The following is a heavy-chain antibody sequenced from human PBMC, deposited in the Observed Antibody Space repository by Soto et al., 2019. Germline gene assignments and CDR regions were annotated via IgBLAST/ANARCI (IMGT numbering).Heavy chain of an antibody. CDR3: AREWRSHRGYYYYGMDV. Sequence: ASVKVSCKASGYTFTSYAMHWVRQAPGQRLEWMGWINAGNGNTKYSQKFQGRVTITRDTSASTAYMELSSLRSEDTAVYYCAREWRSHRGYYYYGMDVWGPGTTLTVSS. J-gene: IGHJ6*02. D-gene: IGHD3-3*01. CDR2: INAGNGNT. CDR1: GYTFTSYA. V-gene: IGHV1-3*01.